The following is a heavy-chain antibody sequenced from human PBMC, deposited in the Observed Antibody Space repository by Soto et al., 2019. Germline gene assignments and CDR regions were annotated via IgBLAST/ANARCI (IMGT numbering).Heavy chain of an antibody. J-gene: IGHJ5*01. CDR1: GGSVRCHS. D-gene: IGHD3-22*01. Sequence: PSETLSLTCAVYGGSVRCHSWTGIRQSPGKGLEWIGDINRSGRVNYSPSLKSRVTISLDTSKNQFSLTLSAVTAADTAMYYCSTRAYDTNGYYRFDPWGQGTLVTVSS. CDR2: INRSGRV. CDR3: STRAYDTNGYYRFDP. V-gene: IGHV4-34*01.